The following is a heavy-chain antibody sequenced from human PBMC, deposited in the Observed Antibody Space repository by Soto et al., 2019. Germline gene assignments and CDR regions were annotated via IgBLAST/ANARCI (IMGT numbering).Heavy chain of an antibody. CDR2: IYSGGST. CDR1: GGSINSYY. D-gene: IGHD3-10*01. J-gene: IGHJ4*02. Sequence: QVQLQESGPGLVKPSETLSLTCTVSGGSINSYYWSWIRQPAGKGLEWIGRIYSGGSTNYNPSLKSRRTVSVDTSKNPFSLKLTSVTAADTAVYYCARGPGGFGDFSLDYWGQGTLVTVSS. CDR3: ARGPGGFGDFSLDY. V-gene: IGHV4-4*07.